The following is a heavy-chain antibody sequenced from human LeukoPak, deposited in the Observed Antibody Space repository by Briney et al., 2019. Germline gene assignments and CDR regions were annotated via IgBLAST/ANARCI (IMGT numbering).Heavy chain of an antibody. J-gene: IGHJ4*02. CDR1: GGAISNYY. Sequence: SETLSLTCNVSGGAISNYYWSWIRQPPGKGLEWIGYINYSGSAFYNPSVKSRVTISVDTSKNQISLKLNSVTAADTAVYYCARAYYGDFFDYWGQGTLVTVSS. CDR2: INYSGSA. V-gene: IGHV4-59*08. D-gene: IGHD4-17*01. CDR3: ARAYYGDFFDY.